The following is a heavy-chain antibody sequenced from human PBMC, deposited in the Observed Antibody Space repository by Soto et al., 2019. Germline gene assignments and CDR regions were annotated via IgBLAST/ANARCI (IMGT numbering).Heavy chain of an antibody. CDR1: GFTFSTYW. CDR2: IKQDGSEK. Sequence: EGSLRLSCAASGFTFSTYWMNWVRQAPGKGLEWVANIKQDGSEKYYVDSVKGRFAISRDNAKGSLFLQMNNLRAEDTAVYYCVRDWSTFWGMDVWGQGTTVTVSS. V-gene: IGHV3-7*01. J-gene: IGHJ6*02. CDR3: VRDWSTFWGMDV.